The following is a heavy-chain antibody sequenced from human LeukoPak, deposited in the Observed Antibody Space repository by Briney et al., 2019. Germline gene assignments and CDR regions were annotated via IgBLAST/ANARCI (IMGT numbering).Heavy chain of an antibody. Sequence: GGSLRLSCAASGFTFSSYWMSWVRQAPGKGLEWVANIKQDGSEKYYVDSVKGRFTISRDNAKNSLRLQMNSLKTEDTAIYYCVASIISPSNYWGLGTLVTVSS. CDR2: IKQDGSEK. V-gene: IGHV3-7*03. D-gene: IGHD3-10*01. CDR1: GFTFSSYW. CDR3: VASIISPSNY. J-gene: IGHJ4*02.